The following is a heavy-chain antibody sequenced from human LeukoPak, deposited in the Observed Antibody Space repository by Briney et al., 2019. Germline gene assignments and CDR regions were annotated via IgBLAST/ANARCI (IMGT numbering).Heavy chain of an antibody. CDR2: AYYSGSP. V-gene: IGHV4-4*02. CDR1: GGSISNTNW. Sequence: SGTLSLTCGVSGGSISNTNWWTWVRQSPGKGLEWIGSAYYSGSPYYDPSLKSRVTISVDTSKNQFSLKLSSVTAADTAVYYCASHSAEYDILTGYHSYNSFDPWGQGILVTVSS. J-gene: IGHJ5*02. CDR3: ASHSAEYDILTGYHSYNSFDP. D-gene: IGHD3-9*01.